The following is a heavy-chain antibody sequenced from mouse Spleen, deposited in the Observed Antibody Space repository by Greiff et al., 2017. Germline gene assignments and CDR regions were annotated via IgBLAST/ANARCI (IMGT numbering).Heavy chain of an antibody. CDR1: GFSLTSYG. Sequence: QVQLQQSGPSLVQPSQSLSITCTVSGFSLTSYGVPWVRQSPGKGLEWLGVIWSGGSKDYYADFMSRLSITKDNSKSQVVFKMNSLQADDTAIYYCATPDSFDYWGQGTTLTVSS. J-gene: IGHJ2*01. CDR2: IWSGGSK. V-gene: IGHV2-5-1*01. CDR3: ATPDSFDY.